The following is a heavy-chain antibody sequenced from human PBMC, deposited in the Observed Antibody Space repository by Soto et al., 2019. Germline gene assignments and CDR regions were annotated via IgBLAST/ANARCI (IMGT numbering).Heavy chain of an antibody. Sequence: EVQLVQSGAEVKKPGESLKISCKGSGYSFINYWIAWVRQMPGKGLEWMGIIYPGDSETRYSPSFQGQVTISADKSISSAYLQWSSLKASDTAMYYCARVPPSRYCSGGSCYSYWGQGTLVTVSS. CDR1: GYSFINYW. V-gene: IGHV5-51*01. CDR2: IYPGDSET. D-gene: IGHD2-15*01. J-gene: IGHJ4*02. CDR3: ARVPPSRYCSGGSCYSY.